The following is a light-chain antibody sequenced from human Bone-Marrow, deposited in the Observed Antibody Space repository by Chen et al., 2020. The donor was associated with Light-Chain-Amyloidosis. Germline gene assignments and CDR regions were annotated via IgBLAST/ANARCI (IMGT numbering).Light chain of an antibody. V-gene: IGLV2-14*01. CDR1: SSDVGGDNH. CDR2: EVT. CDR3: SPYTITNPLV. J-gene: IGLJ1*01. Sequence: QSALTQPASVSGSPGQSITISCTGTSSDVGGDNHVSWYQQHPDKAPNLMIYEVTNRPSWFPARSSGSKSDNTASLTISGLQTEDEADYFCSPYTITNPLVSGSGTRFTVL.